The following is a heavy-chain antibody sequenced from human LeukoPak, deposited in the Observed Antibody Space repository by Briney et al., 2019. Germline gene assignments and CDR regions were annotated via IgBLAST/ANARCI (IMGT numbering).Heavy chain of an antibody. CDR3: AKGALVVPAAKPFDY. V-gene: IGHV3-74*01. J-gene: IGHJ4*02. CDR1: GFTFSSYW. D-gene: IGHD2-2*01. Sequence: PGGSLRLSCAASGFTFSSYWMHWVRQAPGKGLVWVSRINSDGSSTSYADSVKGRFTISRDNAKNTLYLQMNSLRAEDTAVYHCAKGALVVPAAKPFDYWGQGTLVTVSS. CDR2: INSDGSST.